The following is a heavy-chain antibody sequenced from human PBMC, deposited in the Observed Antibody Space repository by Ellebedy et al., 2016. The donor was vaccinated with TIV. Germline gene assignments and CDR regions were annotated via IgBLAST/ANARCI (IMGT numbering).Heavy chain of an antibody. CDR3: ARGRGYNYGYPTEGGLFDS. J-gene: IGHJ4*02. CDR1: GGTFNKYA. D-gene: IGHD5-18*01. Sequence: ASVKVSXKTSGGTFNKYAISWVRQAPGQGLEWMGGIVAIFGTAKHAQKFQGRVTITADEGTRTAYVELSSLRSEDTAVYYCARGRGYNYGYPTEGGLFDSWGQGTLVTVSS. CDR2: IVAIFGTA. V-gene: IGHV1-69*13.